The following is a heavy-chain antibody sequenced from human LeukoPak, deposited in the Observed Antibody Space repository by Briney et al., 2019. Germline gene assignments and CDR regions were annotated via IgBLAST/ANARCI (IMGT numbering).Heavy chain of an antibody. CDR1: GLTFRSYV. CDR3: AKVIYYYDRPGAFDM. V-gene: IGHV3-23*01. D-gene: IGHD3-22*01. J-gene: IGHJ3*02. CDR2: ISDSGGST. Sequence: GGSLRLSCAASGLTFRSYVMSWVRQAPGKGLEWVSTISDSGGSTYYADSVKGRFTISRDNSKNTLYLQMNSLRADDTAVYYCAKVIYYYDRPGAFDMSGQGAMVTVSS.